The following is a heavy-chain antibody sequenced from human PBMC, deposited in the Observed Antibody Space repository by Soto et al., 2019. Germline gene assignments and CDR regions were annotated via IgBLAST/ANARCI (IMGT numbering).Heavy chain of an antibody. D-gene: IGHD3-22*01. CDR3: VRGPRMFRSGPEAFDI. J-gene: IGHJ3*02. CDR2: ISGSGGST. Sequence: GGSLRLSCAASGFTFSSYALSWVRQAPGKGLEWVSVISGSGGSTSYADSVRGRFTISRDNSKSTVYLQMNSLRAEDTAVYYCVRGPRMFRSGPEAFDIWGQGTMVTVSS. V-gene: IGHV3-23*01. CDR1: GFTFSSYA.